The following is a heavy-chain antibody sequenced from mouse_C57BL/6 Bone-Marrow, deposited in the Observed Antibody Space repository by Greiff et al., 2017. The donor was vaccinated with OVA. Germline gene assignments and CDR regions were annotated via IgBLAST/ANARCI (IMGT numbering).Heavy chain of an antibody. CDR3: ARSFYYGPAWFAY. CDR1: GYAFSSSW. D-gene: IGHD2-1*01. V-gene: IGHV1-82*01. J-gene: IGHJ3*01. Sequence: QVQLQQSGPELVQPGASVKLSCKASGYAFSSSWMNWVKQRPGKGLEWIGRIYPGDGDTHYNGKFKGKATLTADKSSSTAYMQLSSLTSEDSAVCFGARSFYYGPAWFAYGGQGTLVTVSA. CDR2: IYPGDGDT.